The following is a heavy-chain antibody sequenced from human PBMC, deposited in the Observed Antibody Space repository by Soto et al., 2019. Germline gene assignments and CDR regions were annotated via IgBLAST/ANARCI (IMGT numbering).Heavy chain of an antibody. CDR1: GFTFSGSA. Sequence: GSLRLSCAASGFTFSGSARHWVRQASGKGLEWVGRIRSKANSYATAYAASVKGGFTISRDDSKNTAYLQMNSLRPEDTAVYYCESYYYDSSGYLADYFDYWGQGTLVTVSS. J-gene: IGHJ4*02. CDR2: IRSKANSYAT. CDR3: ESYYYDSSGYLADYFDY. D-gene: IGHD3-22*01. V-gene: IGHV3-73*01.